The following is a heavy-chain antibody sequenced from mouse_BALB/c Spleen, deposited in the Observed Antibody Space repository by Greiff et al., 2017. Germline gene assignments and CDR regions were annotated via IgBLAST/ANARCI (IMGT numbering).Heavy chain of an antibody. Sequence: EVHLVESGGGLVQPGGSLKLSCAASGFTFSSYGMSWVRQTPDKRLELVATINSNGGSTYYPDSVKGRFTISRDNAKNTLYLQMSSLKSEDTAMYYCARDDGNYGFAYWGQGTLVTVSA. J-gene: IGHJ3*01. CDR2: INSNGGST. CDR1: GFTFSSYG. V-gene: IGHV5-6-3*01. CDR3: ARDDGNYGFAY. D-gene: IGHD2-1*01.